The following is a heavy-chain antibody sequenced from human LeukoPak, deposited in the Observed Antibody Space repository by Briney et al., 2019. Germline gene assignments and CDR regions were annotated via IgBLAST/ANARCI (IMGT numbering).Heavy chain of an antibody. Sequence: SETLSLTCTVSGGSISSYYWSWIRQPPGKGLEWIGYIYYSGSTNYNPSLKSRVTISVDTSKNQFSLKLSSVTAADTAVYYCARLRNSGIYGDPGWLDPWGQGTLVTVSS. V-gene: IGHV4-59*08. CDR3: ARLRNSGIYGDPGWLDP. CDR2: IYYSGST. D-gene: IGHD4-17*01. J-gene: IGHJ5*02. CDR1: GGSISSYY.